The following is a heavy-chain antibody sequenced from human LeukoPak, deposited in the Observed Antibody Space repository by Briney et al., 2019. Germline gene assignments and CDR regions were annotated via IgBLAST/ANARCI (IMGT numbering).Heavy chain of an antibody. D-gene: IGHD3-22*01. Sequence: SVKVSCKASRFTLTSSAVQWVRQARGQRLEWIGWIVVGSGNTNYAQKFQERVTITRDTSTSTAYMEVSSLRSEDTAVYYCAAEEEDRDYYDSTWGQGTLVTVSS. CDR3: AAEEEDRDYYDST. CDR2: IVVGSGNT. CDR1: RFTLTSSA. J-gene: IGHJ5*02. V-gene: IGHV1-58*01.